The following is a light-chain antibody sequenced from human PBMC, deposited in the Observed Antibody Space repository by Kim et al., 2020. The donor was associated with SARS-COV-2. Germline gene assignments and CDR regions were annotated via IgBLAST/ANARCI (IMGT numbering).Light chain of an antibody. Sequence: EIVPTQSPGTLSLSPGERATLSCRASQSVSSNYLAWYQQKPGQAPRLLIYGASSRATGIPDRFSGSGSGTDFTLTITRLEPEDFAVYYCQQYSSSPATFGQGTKVDIK. J-gene: IGKJ1*01. CDR2: GAS. V-gene: IGKV3-20*01. CDR3: QQYSSSPAT. CDR1: QSVSSNY.